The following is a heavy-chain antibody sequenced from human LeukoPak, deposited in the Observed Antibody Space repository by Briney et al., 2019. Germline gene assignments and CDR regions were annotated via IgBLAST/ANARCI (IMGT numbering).Heavy chain of an antibody. J-gene: IGHJ4*02. CDR3: ARGGWELPPHYFDY. D-gene: IGHD1-26*01. V-gene: IGHV4-59*01. CDR1: GGSISSYY. Sequence: SETLSLTCTVSGGSISSYYWSWIRQPPGKGLEWTGYIYYSGSTNYNPSLKSRVTISVDTSKNQFSLKLSSVTAADTAVYYCARGGWELPPHYFDYWGQGTLVTVSS. CDR2: IYYSGST.